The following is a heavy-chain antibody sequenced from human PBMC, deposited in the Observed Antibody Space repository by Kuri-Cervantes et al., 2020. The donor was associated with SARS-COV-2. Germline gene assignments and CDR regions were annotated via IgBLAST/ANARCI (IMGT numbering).Heavy chain of an antibody. D-gene: IGHD2-15*01. CDR1: GFTFSGSS. Sequence: LSLTWAASGFTFSGSSMHWVRQASGKGLEWVGRIRTKANSYARAYAASVKGRFTISRDNSKNTLFLQMNSLSAEETAVYYCAKEGFISALGGWVDPWVQVTLVTVSS. J-gene: IGHJ5*02. V-gene: IGHV3-73*01. CDR3: AKEGFISALGGWVDP. CDR2: IRTKANSYAR.